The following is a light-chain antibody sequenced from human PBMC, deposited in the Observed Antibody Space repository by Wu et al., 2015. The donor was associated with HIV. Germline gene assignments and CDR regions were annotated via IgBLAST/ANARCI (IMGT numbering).Light chain of an antibody. Sequence: DIQMTQSPSSLSASVGDRVTITCRASQSISNYLNWYQQKPGKAPKLLIYAASSLQSGVPSGFSGSRSGTDFTLTISSLQPEDFATYYCQQSYSTPWTFGQGTKVEIK. CDR3: QQSYSTPWT. CDR2: AAS. CDR1: QSISNY. V-gene: IGKV1-39*01. J-gene: IGKJ1*01.